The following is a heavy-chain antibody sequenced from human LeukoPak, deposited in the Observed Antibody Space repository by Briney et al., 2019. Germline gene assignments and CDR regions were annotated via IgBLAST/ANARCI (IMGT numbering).Heavy chain of an antibody. V-gene: IGHV3-21*04. CDR1: GFTFSSYS. D-gene: IGHD6-6*01. Sequence: KPGGSLRLSCAASGFTFSSYSMNWVRQAPGKGLEWVSSINILSNYIYYADSVKGRFTISRDNSKNTLYLQMNSLRAEDTAVYYCARVVPAVKGAYFDYWGQGTLVTVSS. CDR3: ARVVPAVKGAYFDY. CDR2: INILSNYI. J-gene: IGHJ4*02.